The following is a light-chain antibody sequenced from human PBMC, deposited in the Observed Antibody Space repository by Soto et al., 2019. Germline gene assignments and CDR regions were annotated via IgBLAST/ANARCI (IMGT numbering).Light chain of an antibody. V-gene: IGLV2-14*01. Sequence: QSALTQPPSASGSPGQSVTISCTGTSSDVGGYNYVSWYQQHPDKAPKLLIYEVTSRPSGVSHRFSGSKSGNTASLSISGLQLEDDADYYCSSYTSTSTPLIFGGGTKVTVL. J-gene: IGLJ2*01. CDR1: SSDVGGYNY. CDR2: EVT. CDR3: SSYTSTSTPLI.